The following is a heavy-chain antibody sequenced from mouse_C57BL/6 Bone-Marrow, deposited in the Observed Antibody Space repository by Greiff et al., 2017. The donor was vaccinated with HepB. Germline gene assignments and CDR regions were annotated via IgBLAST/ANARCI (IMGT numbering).Heavy chain of an antibody. CDR3: AREGPLRGGFDY. CDR2: ISYSGST. V-gene: IGHV3-1*01. Sequence: EVQVVESGPGMVKPSQSLSLTCTVTGYSITSGYDWHWIRHFPGNKLEWMGYISYSGSTNYNPSLKSRISITHDTSKNHFFLKLNSVTTEDTATYYCAREGPLRGGFDYWGQGTTLTVSS. D-gene: IGHD1-1*01. CDR1: GYSITSGYD. J-gene: IGHJ2*01.